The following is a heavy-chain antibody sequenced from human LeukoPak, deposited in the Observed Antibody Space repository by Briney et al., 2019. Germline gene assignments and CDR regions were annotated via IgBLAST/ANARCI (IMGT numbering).Heavy chain of an antibody. J-gene: IGHJ6*02. Sequence: GGSLRLSCAASGFTFDDYAMHWVRQAPGKGLEWVSGISWNSGSIGYADSVKGRFTISRDNAKNSLYLQMNSLRAEDTALYYCAKDRGEGSSSWPYYYYGMDVWGQGTTVTVSS. CDR2: ISWNSGSI. CDR3: AKDRGEGSSSWPYYYYGMDV. D-gene: IGHD6-13*01. V-gene: IGHV3-9*01. CDR1: GFTFDDYA.